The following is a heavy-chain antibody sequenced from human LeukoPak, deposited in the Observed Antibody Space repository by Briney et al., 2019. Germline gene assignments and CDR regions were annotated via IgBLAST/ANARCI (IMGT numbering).Heavy chain of an antibody. D-gene: IGHD6-13*01. V-gene: IGHV4-31*03. CDR3: ASAGYSSGWYHY. Sequence: PSETLSLTCTVSGGSINSGSYYWSWIRQHPGKGLEWLGYIYYRGDTNYNPSLKSRVTISLDTSKNQFSLKVKSVTAADTAVYYCASAGYSSGWYHYWGQGTRVTVS. CDR1: GGSINSGSYY. CDR2: IYYRGDT. J-gene: IGHJ4*02.